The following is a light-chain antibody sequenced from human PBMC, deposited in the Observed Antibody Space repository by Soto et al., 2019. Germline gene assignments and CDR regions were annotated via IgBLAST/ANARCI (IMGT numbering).Light chain of an antibody. V-gene: IGKV1-33*01. J-gene: IGKJ5*01. Sequence: DIQMTQSPSSLSASVGDRVTITCRASQDISNYLNWYKQRPGKAPKLLIYDASNLERGVPSRFSGTRSGTHFTYATTSLQTEDVATNYCQQSDSLPITFGQWTRLEI. CDR3: QQSDSLPIT. CDR1: QDISNY. CDR2: DAS.